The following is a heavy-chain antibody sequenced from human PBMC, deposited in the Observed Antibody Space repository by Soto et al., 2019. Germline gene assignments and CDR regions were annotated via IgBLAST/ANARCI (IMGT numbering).Heavy chain of an antibody. D-gene: IGHD6-6*01. CDR3: ARHEYGSWHNYYYYGMDV. Sequence: SETLSLTCTVSGGSISSSSYYWGWIRQPPGKGLEWIGSIYYSGSTYYNPSLKSRVTISVDTSKNQFSLKLSSVTAADTAVYYCARHEYGSWHNYYYYGMDVWGQGTTVTVSS. CDR2: IYYSGST. V-gene: IGHV4-39*01. J-gene: IGHJ6*02. CDR1: GGSISSSSYY.